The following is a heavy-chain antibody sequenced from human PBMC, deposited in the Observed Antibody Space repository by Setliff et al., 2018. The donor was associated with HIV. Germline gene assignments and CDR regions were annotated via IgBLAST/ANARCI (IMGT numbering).Heavy chain of an antibody. CDR2: TQYDGGNK. V-gene: IGHV3-30*02. CDR1: GFTFSSYG. J-gene: IGHJ3*02. CDR3: ARDRVEAERGAFDI. Sequence: GGSLRLSCAASGFTFSSYGMHWVRQAPGKGLEWVAFTQYDGGNKYHADSVKGRFTISRDNSKNTVSLEMTSLTSEDTAMYYCARDRVEAERGAFDIWGQGTMVTVSS. D-gene: IGHD1-26*01.